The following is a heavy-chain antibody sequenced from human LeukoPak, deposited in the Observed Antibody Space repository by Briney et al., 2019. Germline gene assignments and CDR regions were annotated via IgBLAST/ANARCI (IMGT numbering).Heavy chain of an antibody. J-gene: IGHJ4*02. V-gene: IGHV4-34*01. Sequence: PSETLSLTCAVYGGSFSGYYWSWIRQPPGKGLEWIGEINRSGSTNYNPSLKSRVTISVDTSKNQCSLKLSSVTAADTAVYYCARGQRYYDFWSGYSSNTFDYWGQGTLVTVSS. CDR3: ARGQRYYDFWSGYSSNTFDY. CDR1: GGSFSGYY. CDR2: INRSGST. D-gene: IGHD3-3*01.